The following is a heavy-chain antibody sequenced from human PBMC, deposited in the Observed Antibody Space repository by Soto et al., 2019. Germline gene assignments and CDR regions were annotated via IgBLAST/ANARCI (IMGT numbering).Heavy chain of an antibody. J-gene: IGHJ4*02. D-gene: IGHD2-15*01. V-gene: IGHV4-4*02. CDR1: GGSVSSTNW. CDR2: IFHSGTT. Sequence: QVQLQESGPGLVKPSGTLSLTCTVSGGSVSSTNWWGWVRQAPGEGLEWIGEIFHSGTTNYNPSLKSRVVISMDTSTNQLSLRLDSVTAADTALYFCARHIAVPTTRGFDYWGQGTLVTVSS. CDR3: ARHIAVPTTRGFDY.